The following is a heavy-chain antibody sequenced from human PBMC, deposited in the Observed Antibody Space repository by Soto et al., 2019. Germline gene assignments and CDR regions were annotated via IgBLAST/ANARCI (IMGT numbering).Heavy chain of an antibody. CDR2: IRSKANNYAT. CDR3: ARWGGDGYDY. J-gene: IGHJ4*02. D-gene: IGHD4-17*01. Sequence: EVQLVESGGGLVQPGGSLKLSCAASGYTFSDSALHWVRQASGKGLEWVGRIRSKANNYATVYAESVKGRFTISRDDSKNTAYLQMNSLKIEDTAVYYCARWGGDGYDYWGQGTLVTVSS. CDR1: GYTFSDSA. V-gene: IGHV3-73*02.